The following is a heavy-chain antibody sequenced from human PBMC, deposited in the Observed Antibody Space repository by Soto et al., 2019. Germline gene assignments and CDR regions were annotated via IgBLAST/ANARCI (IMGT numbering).Heavy chain of an antibody. Sequence: ESMKISCKCSGYSLITHWIGWVRQMPGKGLEWMGIIYPGDSDTRYSPSFEGQVTITADKTTTTAYLQWSSLKASDTAMYYCTRSLPTPDFWGQGTLVTVSS. CDR2: IYPGDSDT. CDR3: TRSLPTPDF. V-gene: IGHV5-51*01. J-gene: IGHJ4*02. CDR1: GYSLITHW.